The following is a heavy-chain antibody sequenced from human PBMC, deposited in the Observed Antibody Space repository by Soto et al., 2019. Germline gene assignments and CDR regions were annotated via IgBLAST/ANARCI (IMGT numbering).Heavy chain of an antibody. J-gene: IGHJ4*02. CDR3: AKANYGDYEVVDY. Sequence: GGSLRLSCAASGFTFSSYGMHWVRQAPGKGLEWVAVISYDGSNKYYADSVKGRFTISRDNSKNTLYLQMNSLRAEDTAVYYCAKANYGDYEVVDYWGQGTLVTVSS. V-gene: IGHV3-30*18. CDR2: ISYDGSNK. CDR1: GFTFSSYG. D-gene: IGHD4-17*01.